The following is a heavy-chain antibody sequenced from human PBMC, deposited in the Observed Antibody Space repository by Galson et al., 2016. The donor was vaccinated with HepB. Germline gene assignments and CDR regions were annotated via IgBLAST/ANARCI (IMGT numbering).Heavy chain of an antibody. CDR3: ARSKRGDGMDV. Sequence: QSGAEVKKPGESLKISCRGFGDTFSNSWIGWVRQMPGRGLEWMGIIYLGDSDARYNPPFQGQVTFSADKSITNAFLQWTSLKASDTAVYYCARSKRGDGMDVWGRGTTVTVS. CDR1: GDTFSNSW. V-gene: IGHV5-51*01. D-gene: IGHD3-10*01. J-gene: IGHJ6*02. CDR2: IYLGDSDA.